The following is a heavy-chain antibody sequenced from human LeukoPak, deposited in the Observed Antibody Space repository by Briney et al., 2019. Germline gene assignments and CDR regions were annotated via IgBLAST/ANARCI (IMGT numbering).Heavy chain of an antibody. Sequence: PGGSLRLSCAASGFTFDDYAMHRVRQAPGKGLEWVSGISWNSGSIGYADSVKGRFTISRDNAKNSLYLQMDSLRAEDTALYYCAKVVVAAKAWWFGPWGQGTLVTVSS. J-gene: IGHJ5*02. CDR1: GFTFDDYA. D-gene: IGHD2-15*01. CDR2: ISWNSGSI. CDR3: AKVVVAAKAWWFGP. V-gene: IGHV3-9*01.